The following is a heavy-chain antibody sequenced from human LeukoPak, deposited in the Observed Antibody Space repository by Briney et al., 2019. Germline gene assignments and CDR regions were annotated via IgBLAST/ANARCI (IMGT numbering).Heavy chain of an antibody. CDR3: ARVTVIPQAGYFDY. D-gene: IGHD4-17*01. J-gene: IGHJ4*02. V-gene: IGHV4-31*03. Sequence: SQTLSLTCTVSGGSISSGGYYWSWIRQHPGKGLEWLGYIYYSGSTYYNPSLRSRVTISVDTSKNQFSLKLSSVTAADTAVYYCARVTVIPQAGYFDYWGQGTLVTVSS. CDR1: GGSISSGGYY. CDR2: IYYSGST.